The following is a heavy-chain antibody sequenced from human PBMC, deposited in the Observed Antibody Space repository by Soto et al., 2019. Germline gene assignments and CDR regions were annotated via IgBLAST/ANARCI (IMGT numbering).Heavy chain of an antibody. D-gene: IGHD3-3*01. Sequence: PWGSLRLSCAASGFTFSSYAMSWVRQAPGKGLEWVSAISGSGGSTYYADSVKGRFTISRDNSKNTLYLQMNSLRAEDTAVYYCAKGRYYDFWSGFYFDYWGQGTLVTVSS. J-gene: IGHJ4*02. CDR3: AKGRYYDFWSGFYFDY. V-gene: IGHV3-23*01. CDR1: GFTFSSYA. CDR2: ISGSGGST.